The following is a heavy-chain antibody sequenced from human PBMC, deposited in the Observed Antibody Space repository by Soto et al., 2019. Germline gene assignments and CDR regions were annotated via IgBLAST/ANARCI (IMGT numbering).Heavy chain of an antibody. J-gene: IGHJ4*02. V-gene: IGHV1-69*02. D-gene: IGHD3-10*01. CDR2: INPILRMS. CDR1: GDTLTFYS. Sequence: QVQLVQSGAEVKRPGSSVKVSCTASGDTLTFYSSNWVRQVPGLVLEWMRRINPILRMSNYAQRFQGRVTMSADKSTSTAYMELSSLRSEDTAIYYCASSYGSGYRAFDYWGQGALVTVSS. CDR3: ASSYGSGYRAFDY.